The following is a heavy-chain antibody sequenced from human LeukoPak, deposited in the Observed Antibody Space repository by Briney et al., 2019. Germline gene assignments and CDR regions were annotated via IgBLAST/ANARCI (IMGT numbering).Heavy chain of an antibody. J-gene: IGHJ4*02. V-gene: IGHV3-30-3*01. D-gene: IGHD4-17*01. CDR2: ISKDGSNE. CDR1: RFTFSSHA. CDR3: ARDGDYGDYVGYFDY. Sequence: HPGRSLRLSCAGSRFTFSSHAMHWVRRTPGEGLEWLAFISKDGSNEYYADSVKGRFTISRDNSKKTLYLQMNSLRAEDTAVYYCARDGDYGDYVGYFDYWGQGTLVTVSS.